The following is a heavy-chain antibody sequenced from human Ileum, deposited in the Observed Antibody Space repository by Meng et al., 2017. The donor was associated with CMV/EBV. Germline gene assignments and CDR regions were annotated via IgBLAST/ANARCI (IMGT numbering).Heavy chain of an antibody. CDR1: GFTFSNYW. CDR2: IKQDGREK. Sequence: GGSLRLSCAASGFTFSNYWMSWVRQAPGKGLEWVANIKQDGREKYYVDSVKGRFNISRDNAENSLYLQMNSLRADDTGVYYCARAGGRYSGADYWGQGTLVTVSS. CDR3: ARAGGRYSGADY. V-gene: IGHV3-7*01. J-gene: IGHJ4*02. D-gene: IGHD1-26*01.